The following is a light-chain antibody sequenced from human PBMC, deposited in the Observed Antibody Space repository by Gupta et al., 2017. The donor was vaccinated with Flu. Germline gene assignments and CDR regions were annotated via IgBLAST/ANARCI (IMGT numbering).Light chain of an antibody. J-gene: IGKJ5*01. CDR2: RVS. Sequence: PALVSGSPGEWGTLACRARKSVNNNLHWDQQRPGQAPRLLVYRVSYRDTGIPARFSGSGSGTEFTLTISRLQSEDFGVYFCKQENNWPFAFGQGTPVEI. CDR3: KQENNWPFA. CDR1: KSVNNN. V-gene: IGKV3-15*01.